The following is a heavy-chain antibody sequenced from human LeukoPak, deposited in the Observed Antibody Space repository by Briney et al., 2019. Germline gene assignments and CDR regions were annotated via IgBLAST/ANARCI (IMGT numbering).Heavy chain of an antibody. J-gene: IGHJ4*02. CDR1: GFTFISYG. D-gene: IGHD3-10*01. V-gene: IGHV3-30*02. CDR2: IQYDGSNK. Sequence: GGSLRLACPASGFTFISYGMHWVRQAPGKGLEWVTFIQYDGSNKYYADSWKSRFTISRDNSKNTVYLQMNSLRTEDTAVYYCARSLTMVRAYDYWGQGPLVTVSS. CDR3: ARSLTMVRAYDY.